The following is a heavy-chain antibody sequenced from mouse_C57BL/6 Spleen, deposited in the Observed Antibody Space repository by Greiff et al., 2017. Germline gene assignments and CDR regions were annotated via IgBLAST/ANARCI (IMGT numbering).Heavy chain of an antibody. Sequence: QVQLKQPGAELVMPGASVKLSCKASGYTFTSYWMHWVKQRPGQGLEWIGEIDPSDSYTNYNHKFKGKSTLTVDKSSSTAYMQLSSLTSEDSAVYYCARFGQYYFDDWGKGTTLTVSS. V-gene: IGHV1-69*01. CDR1: GYTFTSYW. J-gene: IGHJ2*01. CDR3: ARFGQYYFDD. CDR2: IDPSDSYT.